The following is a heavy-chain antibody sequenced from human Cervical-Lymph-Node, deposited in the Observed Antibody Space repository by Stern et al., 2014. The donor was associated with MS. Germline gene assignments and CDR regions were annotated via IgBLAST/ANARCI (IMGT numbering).Heavy chain of an antibody. CDR3: ARSPHTGSGWLYYFDY. Sequence: VHLVESGPRLVKPSETLSLTCSVSGGSISTYRWNWIRQSPGKGLEWIGYSYYDGSTNYNFSLKSRVIISVDRSGNQYSLKLSSVTAADTAVYYCARSPHTGSGWLYYFDYWGQGALVTVSS. CDR1: GGSISTYR. D-gene: IGHD6-19*01. CDR2: SYYDGST. J-gene: IGHJ4*02. V-gene: IGHV4-59*01.